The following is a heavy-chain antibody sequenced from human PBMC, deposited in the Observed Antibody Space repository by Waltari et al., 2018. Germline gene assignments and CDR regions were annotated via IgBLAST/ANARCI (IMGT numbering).Heavy chain of an antibody. Sequence: QVQLQQWGAGLLKPSETLSLTCAVYGGSFSGYYWSWIRQPPGKGLEWIGEINHSGSTNYNPSLKSRVTISVDTSKNQFSLKLSSVTAADTAVYYCARVYGGSYSVWFDPWGQGTLVTVSS. D-gene: IGHD1-26*01. J-gene: IGHJ5*02. CDR2: INHSGST. V-gene: IGHV4-34*01. CDR3: ARVYGGSYSVWFDP. CDR1: GGSFSGYY.